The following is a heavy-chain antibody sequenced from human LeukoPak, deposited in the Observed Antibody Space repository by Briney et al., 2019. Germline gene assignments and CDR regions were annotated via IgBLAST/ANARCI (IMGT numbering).Heavy chain of an antibody. Sequence: PGGSLRLSCAASGFTFSSYGMHWVRQAPGKGLEWVAFIRYDGSNKYYADSVKGRFTISRDNSKNTLYLQMNSLRAEDTAVYYCAKDLTNRAVLRYFDWLTNGRYFDYWGQGTLVTVSS. D-gene: IGHD3-9*01. V-gene: IGHV3-30*02. CDR3: AKDLTNRAVLRYFDWLTNGRYFDY. CDR1: GFTFSSYG. J-gene: IGHJ4*02. CDR2: IRYDGSNK.